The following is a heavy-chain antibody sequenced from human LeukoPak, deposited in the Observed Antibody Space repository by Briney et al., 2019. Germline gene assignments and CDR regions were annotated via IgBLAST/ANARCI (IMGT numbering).Heavy chain of an antibody. Sequence: GGSLRLSCAASGFTFSSYAMSWVRQAPGRGLEWVSAIGGSGDSTYYADSVKGRFTISRDNSKNTLYLQMNSLRADDTAVYYCAKDDYGGNPGAFDIWGQGTMVTLSS. J-gene: IGHJ3*02. V-gene: IGHV3-23*01. D-gene: IGHD4-23*01. CDR1: GFTFSSYA. CDR3: AKDDYGGNPGAFDI. CDR2: IGGSGDST.